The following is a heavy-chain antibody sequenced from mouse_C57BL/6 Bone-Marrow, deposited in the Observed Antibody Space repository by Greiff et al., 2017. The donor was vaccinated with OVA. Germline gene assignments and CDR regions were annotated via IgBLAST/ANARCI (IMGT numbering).Heavy chain of an antibody. Sequence: EVQLVESEGGLVQPGSSMKLSCTASGFTFSDYYMAWVRQVPEKGLEWVANINYDGSSTYYLDSLKSRFIISRDNAKNILYLHMSSLKSEDTATYDCARDHGNYQFPYWYFDVWGTGTTVTVSS. CDR3: ARDHGNYQFPYWYFDV. CDR1: GFTFSDYY. V-gene: IGHV5-16*01. CDR2: INYDGSST. J-gene: IGHJ1*03. D-gene: IGHD2-1*01.